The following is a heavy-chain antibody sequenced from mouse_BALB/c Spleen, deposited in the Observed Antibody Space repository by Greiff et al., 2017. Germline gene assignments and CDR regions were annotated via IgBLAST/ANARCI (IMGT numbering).Heavy chain of an antibody. Sequence: DVQLQESGGGLVKPGGSLKLSCAASGFTFSSYAMSWVRQTPEKRLEWVATISSGGSYTYYPDSVKGRFTISRDNAKNTLYLQMSSLRSEDTAMYYCARHKVRYAMDYWGQGTSVTVSS. CDR2: ISSGGSYT. D-gene: IGHD2-14*01. CDR3: ARHKVRYAMDY. V-gene: IGHV5-9-3*01. J-gene: IGHJ4*01. CDR1: GFTFSSYA.